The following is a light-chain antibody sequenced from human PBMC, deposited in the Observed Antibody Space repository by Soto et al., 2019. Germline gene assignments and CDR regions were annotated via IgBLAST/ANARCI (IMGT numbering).Light chain of an antibody. CDR2: VEPTGTI. V-gene: IGLV4-60*03. Sequence: QSVLTQPSTASASLGSSVKLTCSLSYRHRTFFVDWHQQQHGMAPRFWMKVEPTGTIKTGSGIPDRFSGSSHGADRYLTISDLQSEDEADYFCEPWGSDFRVFGGGTKVTVL. J-gene: IGLJ3*02. CDR1: YRHRTFF. CDR3: EPWGSDFRV.